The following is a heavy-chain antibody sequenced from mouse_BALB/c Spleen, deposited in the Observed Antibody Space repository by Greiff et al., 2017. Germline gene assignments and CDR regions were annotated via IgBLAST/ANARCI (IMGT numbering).Heavy chain of an antibody. V-gene: IGHV5-6-5*01. CDR1: GFTFSSYA. CDR2: ISSGGST. D-gene: IGHD2-1*01. J-gene: IGHJ2*01. Sequence: EVQVVESGGGLVKPGGSLKLSCAASGFTFSSYAMSWVRQTPEKRLEWVASISSGGSTNYPDSVKGRFTISRDNARNILYLQMSSLRSEDTAMYYCARGNGNYHFDYWGQGTTLTVSS. CDR3: ARGNGNYHFDY.